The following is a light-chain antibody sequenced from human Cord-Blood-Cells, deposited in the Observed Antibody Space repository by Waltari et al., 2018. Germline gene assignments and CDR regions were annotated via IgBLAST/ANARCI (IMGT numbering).Light chain of an antibody. CDR1: NLGYKN. CDR2: QDS. J-gene: IGLJ2*01. Sequence: SYDLTPPPSVSVSPGQTASITCPGDNLGYKNACWYQQKPGQSPVLVLYQDSKRPSGITERFSGSNSGNTATLTISGTQAMDEADYYCQAWDSSTVVFGGGTKLTVL. V-gene: IGLV3-1*01. CDR3: QAWDSSTVV.